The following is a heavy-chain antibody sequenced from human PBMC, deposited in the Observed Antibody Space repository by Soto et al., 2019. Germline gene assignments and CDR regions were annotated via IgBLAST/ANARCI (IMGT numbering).Heavy chain of an antibody. V-gene: IGHV4-31*01. CDR3: AGGTGCWFDP. Sequence: QVQLQESGPGLVKPSQTLSLTCTVSGGSISSGGYYWSWIRQHPGKGLDWFGYIYYSGSTYYNPSLKNPVTISVDTSKKQFSLKLSCVTAADTAVYYCAGGTGCWFDPWGQGTLVTVSS. D-gene: IGHD1-1*01. J-gene: IGHJ5*02. CDR2: IYYSGST. CDR1: GGSISSGGYY.